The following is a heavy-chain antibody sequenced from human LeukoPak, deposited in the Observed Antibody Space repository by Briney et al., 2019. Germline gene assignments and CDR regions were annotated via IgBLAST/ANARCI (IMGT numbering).Heavy chain of an antibody. CDR1: GFTFGNYW. D-gene: IGHD1-26*01. Sequence: GGSLRLSCAASGFTFGNYWMHWVRQAPGKGLEWVSYISSSGSTIYYADSVKGRFTISRDNAKNSLYLQMNSLRAEDTAVYYCARAGSGRSPDWFDPWGQGTLVTVSS. CDR3: ARAGSGRSPDWFDP. CDR2: ISSSGSTI. V-gene: IGHV3-48*04. J-gene: IGHJ5*02.